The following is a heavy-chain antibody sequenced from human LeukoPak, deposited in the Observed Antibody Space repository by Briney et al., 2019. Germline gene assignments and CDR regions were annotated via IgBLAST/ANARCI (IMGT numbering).Heavy chain of an antibody. CDR2: ISSNGGRT. CDR1: GFTFSSYA. V-gene: IGHV3-64*02. CDR3: ARDYRYAPRHYYYGMDV. Sequence: GGSLRLSCAASGFTFSSYAMDWVRQAPGEGVEYVSAISSNGGRTYYADSVKGRFTISRDNSKNTLYLQMGSLIAEDMAVYYCARDYRYAPRHYYYGMDVWGQGTTVTVSS. D-gene: IGHD5-18*01. J-gene: IGHJ6*02.